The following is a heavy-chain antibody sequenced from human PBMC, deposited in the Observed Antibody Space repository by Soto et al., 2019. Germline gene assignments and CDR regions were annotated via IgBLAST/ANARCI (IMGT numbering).Heavy chain of an antibody. J-gene: IGHJ4*02. D-gene: IGHD3-22*01. CDR1: GFTFSNYG. CDR2: IKQDGSEK. CDR3: ARDGNRRAYYYDSSGFDY. Sequence: GGSLRLSCAASGFTFSNYGMYWVRQAPGKGLEWVANIKQDGSEKYYVDSVKGRFTISRDNAKNSLYLQMNSLRAEDTAVYYCARDGNRRAYYYDSSGFDYWGQGTLVTVSS. V-gene: IGHV3-7*01.